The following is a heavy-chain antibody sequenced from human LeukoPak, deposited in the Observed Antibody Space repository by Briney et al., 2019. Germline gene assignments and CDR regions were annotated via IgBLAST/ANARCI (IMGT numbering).Heavy chain of an antibody. V-gene: IGHV1-2*02. J-gene: IGHJ5*02. CDR1: AYTFTGYY. CDR2: INPDSGNT. Sequence: ASVKVSCKASAYTFTGYYMHWVRQAPGQGLEWMGWINPDSGNTNYAQKFQGRVTMTTDTSTSTAYMELRSLRSDDTAVYYCARTSHESVLYWSDPWGQGTLVNVSS. CDR3: ARTSHESVLYWSDP. D-gene: IGHD3-16*01.